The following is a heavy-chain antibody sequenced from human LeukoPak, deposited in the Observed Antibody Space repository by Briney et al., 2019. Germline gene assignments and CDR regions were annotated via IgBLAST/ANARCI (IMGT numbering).Heavy chain of an antibody. V-gene: IGHV1-18*01. CDR1: AYTFTGYS. Sequence: ASVKVSCRASAYTFTGYSMHWVRQAPGQGLEWMGWISAYNGNTNYAQKLQGRVTMTTDTSTSTAYMELRSLRSDDTAVYYCASNGGNYYYYYMDVWGKGTTVTVSS. CDR3: ASNGGNYYYYYMDV. CDR2: ISAYNGNT. J-gene: IGHJ6*03. D-gene: IGHD4-23*01.